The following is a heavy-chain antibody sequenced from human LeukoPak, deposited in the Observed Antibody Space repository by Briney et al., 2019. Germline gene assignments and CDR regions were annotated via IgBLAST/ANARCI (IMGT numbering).Heavy chain of an antibody. Sequence: GGSLRLSCAASGFTFSTYAMSWVRQAPGKGQEWVSTIIGGVLSTYYADSVKGRFTISKDNSKNTLYLQMNSLRADDTAVYYCAKHLGYSTSSGIDYWGQGTLVTVSS. D-gene: IGHD6-6*01. J-gene: IGHJ4*02. CDR1: GFTFSTYA. V-gene: IGHV3-23*01. CDR3: AKHLGYSTSSGIDY. CDR2: IIGGVLST.